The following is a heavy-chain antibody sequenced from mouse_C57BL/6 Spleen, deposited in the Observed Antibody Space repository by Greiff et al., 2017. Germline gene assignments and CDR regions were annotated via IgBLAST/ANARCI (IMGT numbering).Heavy chain of an antibody. J-gene: IGHJ1*03. CDR2: IYPGDGDT. V-gene: IGHV1-80*01. CDR1: GYAFSSYW. CDR3: ARRYGSSYDWYGDV. D-gene: IGHD1-1*01. Sequence: VQLQQSGAELVKPGASVKISCKASGYAFSSYWMNWVKQRPGKGLEWIGQIYPGDGDTNYNGKFKGKATLTADKSSSTAYMQLSSLTSEDSAVYFCARRYGSSYDWYGDVWGTGTTVTVSS.